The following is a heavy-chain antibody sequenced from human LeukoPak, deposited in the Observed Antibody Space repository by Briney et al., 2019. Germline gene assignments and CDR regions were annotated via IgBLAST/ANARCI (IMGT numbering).Heavy chain of an antibody. CDR2: ISSSSSYI. Sequence: TGGSLRLSCAASGFTFSSYSMNWVRQAPGKGLEWVSSISSSSSYIYYADSVKGRFTISRDNAKNSLYLQMNSLRAEDTAVYYCATYCGGDCYQTDYRGQGTLVTVSS. D-gene: IGHD2-21*02. J-gene: IGHJ4*02. CDR3: ATYCGGDCYQTDY. CDR1: GFTFSSYS. V-gene: IGHV3-21*01.